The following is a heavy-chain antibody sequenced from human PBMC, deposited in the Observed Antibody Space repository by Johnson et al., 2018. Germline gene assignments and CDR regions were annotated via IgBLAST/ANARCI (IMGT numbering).Heavy chain of an antibody. CDR1: GFTFSSYA. CDR2: ISSSGSPI. Sequence: EVQLVESGGGLVQPGGSLRLSCAASGFTFSSYAMSWVRQAPGKGLEWVSSISSSGSPIYYEDSVKGRFTIPRDNAKNSLYLQLNSLRAEEKAVYYCARRDYQLSLGYYYYYGMDVWGQGTTVTVSS. CDR3: ARRDYQLSLGYYYYYGMDV. V-gene: IGHV3-48*04. D-gene: IGHD2-2*01. J-gene: IGHJ6*02.